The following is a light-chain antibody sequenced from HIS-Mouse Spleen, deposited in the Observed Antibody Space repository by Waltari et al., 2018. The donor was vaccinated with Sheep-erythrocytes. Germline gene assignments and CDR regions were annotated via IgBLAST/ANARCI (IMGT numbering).Light chain of an antibody. V-gene: IGKV1-39*01. J-gene: IGKJ3*01. CDR2: AAS. Sequence: DIQMTQSPSSLSASVGDRVTITCRASQSISSYLNWYQQKPGKAPKLLIYAASSLQSGVPTRFSGSGSGTDFTLTISSLQPEDFATYYCQQNYSTPQLTFGPGTKVDI. CDR3: QQNYSTPQLT. CDR1: QSISSY.